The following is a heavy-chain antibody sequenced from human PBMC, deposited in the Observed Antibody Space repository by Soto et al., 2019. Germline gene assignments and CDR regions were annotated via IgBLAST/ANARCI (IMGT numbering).Heavy chain of an antibody. J-gene: IGHJ4*02. D-gene: IGHD6-13*01. CDR1: GGSISSGGYY. V-gene: IGHV4-31*03. CDR3: ARGGIAAAAPPDY. CDR2: IYYSGST. Sequence: QVQLQESGPGLVKPSQALSLTCTVSGGSISSGGYYWSWIRQHPGKGLEWIGYIYYSGSTYYNPSLKSRVTISVDTSKNQFSLKLSSVTAADTAVYYCARGGIAAAAPPDYWGQGTLVTVSS.